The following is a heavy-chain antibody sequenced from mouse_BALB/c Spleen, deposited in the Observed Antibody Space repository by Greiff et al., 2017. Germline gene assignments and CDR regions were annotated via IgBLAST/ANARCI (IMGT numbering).Heavy chain of an antibody. Sequence: EVMLVESGGDLVKPGGSLKLSCAASGFTFSSYGMSWVRQTPDKRLEWVATISSGGSYTYYPDSVKGRFTISRDNAKNTLYLQMSSLKSEDTAMYYWARHPYDYDGGGYAMDYWGQGTSVTVSS. V-gene: IGHV5-6*02. CDR3: ARHPYDYDGGGYAMDY. J-gene: IGHJ4*01. CDR2: ISSGGSYT. D-gene: IGHD2-4*01. CDR1: GFTFSSYG.